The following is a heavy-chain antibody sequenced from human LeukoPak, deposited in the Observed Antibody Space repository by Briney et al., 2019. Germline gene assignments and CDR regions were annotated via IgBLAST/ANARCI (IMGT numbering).Heavy chain of an antibody. D-gene: IGHD6-13*01. Sequence: PGGSLRLSCAASGFTFSSYWMHWVRQAPGKGLVWVSRINSDGSSTSYADSVKGRFTISRDNAKNTLYLQMNSLRAEDTAVYYCARGSQDSSSWYWGPNYYYMDVWGKGTTVTISS. CDR1: GFTFSSYW. J-gene: IGHJ6*03. CDR2: INSDGSST. CDR3: ARGSQDSSSWYWGPNYYYMDV. V-gene: IGHV3-74*01.